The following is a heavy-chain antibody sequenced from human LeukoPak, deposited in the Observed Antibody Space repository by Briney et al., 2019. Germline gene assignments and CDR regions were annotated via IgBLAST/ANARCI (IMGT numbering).Heavy chain of an antibody. D-gene: IGHD2-15*01. CDR2: IYYSGST. J-gene: IGHJ4*02. Sequence: SETLSLTCTVSGVSISSGGYYWSWIRQHPGKGLEWIGYIYYSGSTYYNPSLKSRVTISVDTSKNQFSLKLSSVTAADTAVYYCAREDCSGGSCYFGYWGQGTLVTVSS. CDR1: GVSISSGGYY. CDR3: AREDCSGGSCYFGY. V-gene: IGHV4-31*03.